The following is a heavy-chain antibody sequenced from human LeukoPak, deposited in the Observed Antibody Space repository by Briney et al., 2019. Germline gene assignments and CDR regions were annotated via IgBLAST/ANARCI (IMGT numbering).Heavy chain of an antibody. Sequence: SETLSLTCTVSGGSISSYYWGWIRQPPGKGLEWIGSTQFRGNTYYNPSLKSRVTISVDTSKNQFSLNLRSVTAADTAVYYCARGGTNEGVDYWGQGTLVTVSS. CDR1: GGSISSYY. V-gene: IGHV4-39*01. CDR3: ARGGTNEGVDY. CDR2: TQFRGNT. D-gene: IGHD2-8*01. J-gene: IGHJ4*02.